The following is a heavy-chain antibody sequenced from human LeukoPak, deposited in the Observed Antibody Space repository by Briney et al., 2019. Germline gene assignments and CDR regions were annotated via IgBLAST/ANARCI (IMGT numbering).Heavy chain of an antibody. D-gene: IGHD5-12*01. V-gene: IGHV3-9*01. CDR1: GSTFDDYA. CDR2: ISWNSGSI. Sequence: GGSLRLSCAASGSTFDDYAMHWVRQAPGKGLEWVSGISWNSGSIGYADSVKGRFTISRDNAKNSLYLQMNSLRAEDTALYYCAKGQRGYSGYDYQFDYWGQGTLVTVSS. CDR3: AKGQRGYSGYDYQFDY. J-gene: IGHJ4*02.